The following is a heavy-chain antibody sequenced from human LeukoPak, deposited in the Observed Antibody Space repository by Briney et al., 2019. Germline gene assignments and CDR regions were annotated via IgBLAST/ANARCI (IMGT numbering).Heavy chain of an antibody. J-gene: IGHJ4*02. CDR1: GFTFSDYY. D-gene: IGHD1-1*01. CDR2: ISSSGSTI. V-gene: IGHV3-11*01. CDR3: AKAMYNWNDLDAFDI. Sequence: GSLRLSCAASGFTFSDYYMSWIRQAPGKGLEWVSYISSSGSTIYYADSVKGRFTISRDNAKNSLYLQMNSLRGEDTALYYCAKAMYNWNDLDAFDIWGQGALVTVSS.